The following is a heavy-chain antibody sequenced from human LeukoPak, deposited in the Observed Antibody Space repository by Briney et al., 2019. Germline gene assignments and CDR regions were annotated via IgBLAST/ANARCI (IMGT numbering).Heavy chain of an antibody. CDR3: ARESGSGGPLPDY. D-gene: IGHD2-15*01. J-gene: IGHJ4*02. Sequence: SETLSLTCAVYGGSFSGYYWSWIRQPPGKGLEWIGEINHSGSPNYNPSLKSRVTISVDTSKNQFSLKLSSVTAADTAVYYCARESGSGGPLPDYWGQGTLVTVSS. CDR1: GGSFSGYY. V-gene: IGHV4-34*01. CDR2: INHSGSP.